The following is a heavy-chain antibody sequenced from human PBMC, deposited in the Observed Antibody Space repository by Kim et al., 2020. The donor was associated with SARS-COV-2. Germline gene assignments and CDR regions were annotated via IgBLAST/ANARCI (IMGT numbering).Heavy chain of an antibody. CDR2: IHYTGTT. CDR1: GGSLSHYY. V-gene: IGHV4-34*01. Sequence: SETLSLTCVVYGGSLSHYYWNWIRQSPGEGLEWIGEIHYTGTTNYNPSLKSRVTVSVDASKTQFSLKMRSMTAADTAVYYCSRTEVSTVTTAVYCAQGT. CDR3: SRTEVSTVTTAVY. J-gene: IGHJ4*02. D-gene: IGHD4-17*01.